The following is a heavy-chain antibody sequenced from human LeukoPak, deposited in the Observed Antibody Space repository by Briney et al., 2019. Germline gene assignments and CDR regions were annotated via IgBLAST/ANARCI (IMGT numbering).Heavy chain of an antibody. J-gene: IGHJ5*02. D-gene: IGHD3-10*01. Sequence: PGGSLRLSCAASGFTFSSDAMSWGRLAPWKGLDWISAISGSGSIRYYADSVKGRFTIARDNSKNTLYLQMNRLRAEDTAVYYCACYGSGSRNWFDPWGQGTLVTVSS. CDR1: GFTFSSDA. V-gene: IGHV3-23*01. CDR3: ACYGSGSRNWFDP. CDR2: ISGSGSIR.